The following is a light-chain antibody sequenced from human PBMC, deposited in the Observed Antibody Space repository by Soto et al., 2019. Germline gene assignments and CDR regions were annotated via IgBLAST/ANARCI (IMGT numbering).Light chain of an antibody. J-gene: IGKJ1*01. CDR3: QQRNTWPPWT. Sequence: EIVLTQSPATLSVSPGDRATLSCRASQSVNSNLAWYQQKPGQAPRLLIYDASTRATGIPARFSGSGSETEFTLTISSLQSEDFAIYYCQQRNTWPPWTFGQGTKVEIK. CDR2: DAS. V-gene: IGKV3-15*01. CDR1: QSVNSN.